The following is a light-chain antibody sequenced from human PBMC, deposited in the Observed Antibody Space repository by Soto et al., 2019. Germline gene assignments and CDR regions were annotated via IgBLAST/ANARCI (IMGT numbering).Light chain of an antibody. J-gene: IGLJ3*02. CDR1: NIGSKN. CDR2: RDS. CDR3: QVWDSSTARV. V-gene: IGLV3-9*01. Sequence: SSELTQPLSVSVALGQTARITCGGTNIGSKNVHWYQQKPGQAPVLVIYRDSNRPSGIPERFSGSNSGNTATLTISRAQAEDEADYYCQVWDSSTARVFGGGTKLTVL.